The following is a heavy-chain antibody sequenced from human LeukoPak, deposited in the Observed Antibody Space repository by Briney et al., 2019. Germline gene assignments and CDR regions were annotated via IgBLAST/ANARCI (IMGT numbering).Heavy chain of an antibody. Sequence: ASVKVSCKASGYTFTDYYIHWVRQAPGQGLAWMGWINPNSGGTNYAQKFQGRVTLPRDTSISTASMELSRLRSDDTAVYYCARGEAAIFGVASLPPYYYYMDVWGKGTTVTVSS. CDR1: GYTFTDYY. CDR3: ARGEAAIFGVASLPPYYYYMDV. V-gene: IGHV1-2*02. CDR2: INPNSGGT. D-gene: IGHD3-3*01. J-gene: IGHJ6*03.